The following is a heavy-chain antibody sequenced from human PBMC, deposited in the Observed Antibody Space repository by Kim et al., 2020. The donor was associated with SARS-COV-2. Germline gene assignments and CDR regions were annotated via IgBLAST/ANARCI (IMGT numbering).Heavy chain of an antibody. CDR2: IIPSGGNR. CDR1: GFTFRSYV. V-gene: IGHV3-23*01. Sequence: GGSLRLSCAASGFTFRSYVMTWVRQAPGKGLEWVAAIIPSGGNRYYADSVKGRFTISRDNSKNTLYLLMNSLTVADTATYYCAKDWGGDYSYRYAMDVWGQGTTVTVSS. CDR3: AKDWGGDYSYRYAMDV. D-gene: IGHD3-16*01. J-gene: IGHJ6*02.